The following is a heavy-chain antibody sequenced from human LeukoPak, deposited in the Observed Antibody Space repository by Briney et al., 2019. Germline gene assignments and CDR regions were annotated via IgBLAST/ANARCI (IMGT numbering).Heavy chain of an antibody. V-gene: IGHV3-21*01. CDR2: ISSSSSYI. D-gene: IGHD3-3*01. Sequence: GGSLRLSCAASGFTFSSYSMNWVRQAPGKGLEWVSSISSSSSYIYYADSVKGRFTISRDNAKNSLYLQMNSLRAEDTAVYYCARDFFGVHDAFDIWGQGTMVTVSS. CDR1: GFTFSSYS. J-gene: IGHJ3*02. CDR3: ARDFFGVHDAFDI.